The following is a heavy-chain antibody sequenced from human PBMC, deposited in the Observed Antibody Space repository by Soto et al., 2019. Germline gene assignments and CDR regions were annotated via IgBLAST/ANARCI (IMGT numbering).Heavy chain of an antibody. Sequence: SVEVCSEACGFRLASNSRCSVRQAPGQSLEWMGWINAGNGNTKYSQKFQGRVTITRDTSASTAYMELSSLRSEDTAVFYCARGGHWGSLWGQGTMVTVSS. J-gene: IGHJ3*01. CDR2: INAGNGNT. D-gene: IGHD7-27*01. CDR1: GFRLASNS. CDR3: ARGGHWGSL. V-gene: IGHV1-3*01.